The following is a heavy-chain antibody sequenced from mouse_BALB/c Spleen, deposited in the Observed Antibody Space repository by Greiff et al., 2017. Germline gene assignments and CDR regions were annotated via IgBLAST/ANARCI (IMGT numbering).Heavy chain of an antibody. CDR3: TNYYDYDGYAMDY. CDR2: IYPSDSYT. Sequence: QVQLKQSGAELVRPGASVKLSCKASGYTFTSYWINWVKQRPGQGLEWIGNIYPSDSYTNYNQKFKDKATLTVDKSSSTAYMQLSSPTSEDSAVYYCTNYYDYDGYAMDYWGQGTSVTVSS. V-gene: IGHV1-69*02. D-gene: IGHD2-4*01. J-gene: IGHJ4*01. CDR1: GYTFTSYW.